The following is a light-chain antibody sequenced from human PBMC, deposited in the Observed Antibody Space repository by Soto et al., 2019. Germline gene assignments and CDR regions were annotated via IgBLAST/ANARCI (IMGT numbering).Light chain of an antibody. CDR1: QAIGND. Sequence: DIHMTQSPSSLSASLGDGVTITCRASQAIGNDLGWYQQRPGKAPNRLIYAASRLQSGVSSRFSGSGSGTEFTLTISSLQPEDFATYYCLQHNSYPRAFGAGTKVDIK. V-gene: IGKV1-17*01. CDR2: AAS. J-gene: IGKJ4*01. CDR3: LQHNSYPRA.